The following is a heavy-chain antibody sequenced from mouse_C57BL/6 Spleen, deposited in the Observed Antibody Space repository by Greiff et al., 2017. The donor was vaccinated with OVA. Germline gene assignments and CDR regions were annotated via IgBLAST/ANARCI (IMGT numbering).Heavy chain of an antibody. D-gene: IGHD4-1*01. V-gene: IGHV5-4*01. CDR2: ISDGGSYT. J-gene: IGHJ2*01. CDR1: GFTFSSYA. CDR3: ARDWGYWGYFDY. Sequence: EVKLMESGGGLVKPGGSLKLSCAASGFTFSSYAMSWVRQTPEKRLEWVATISDGGSYTYYPDNVKGRFTISRVNAKNNLYLQLSHLKSEDTAMYYCARDWGYWGYFDYWGQGTTLTVSS.